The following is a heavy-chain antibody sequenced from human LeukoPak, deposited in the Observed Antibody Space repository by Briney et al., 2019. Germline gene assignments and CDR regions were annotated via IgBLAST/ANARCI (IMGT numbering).Heavy chain of an antibody. CDR1: GYTLTELS. V-gene: IGHV1-24*01. J-gene: IGHJ3*02. D-gene: IGHD1-1*01. CDR2: FDPEDGET. CDR3: ASLSDWNGDVNAFDI. Sequence: GASVKVSCKVSGYTLTELSMHWVRQAPGKGLEWMGGFDPEDGETIYAQKFQGRVTMTEDTSTDTAYMELSSLRSEDTAVYYCASLSDWNGDVNAFDIWGQGTMVTVSS.